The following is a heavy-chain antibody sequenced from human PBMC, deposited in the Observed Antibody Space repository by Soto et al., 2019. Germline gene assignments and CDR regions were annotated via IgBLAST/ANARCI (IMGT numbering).Heavy chain of an antibody. CDR2: ISGSGGST. CDR3: AKDDLWSGYYISQGNWFDP. V-gene: IGHV3-23*01. Sequence: PGGSLRLSCAASGFTFSSYAMSGVRQAPGKGLEWVSAISGSGGSTYYADSVKGRFTISRDNSKNTLYLQMNSLRAEDTAVYYCAKDDLWSGYYISQGNWFDPWGQGTLVTVSS. CDR1: GFTFSSYA. J-gene: IGHJ5*02. D-gene: IGHD3-3*01.